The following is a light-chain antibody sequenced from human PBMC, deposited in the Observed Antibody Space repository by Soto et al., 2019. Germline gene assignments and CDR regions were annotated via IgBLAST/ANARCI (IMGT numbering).Light chain of an antibody. V-gene: IGKV2-30*01. Sequence: DVVMTQSPLSLPVTLGQPASISCRSSQSLVYGDANSFFNWFHQRPGQPPRRLIYQVSNRDSGVTDRFSGSGSATDFPLRISRVEAEDVGVYYCMQGSHWPPRYTFGQGTKLEIK. J-gene: IGKJ2*01. CDR2: QVS. CDR3: MQGSHWPPRYT. CDR1: QSLVYGDANSF.